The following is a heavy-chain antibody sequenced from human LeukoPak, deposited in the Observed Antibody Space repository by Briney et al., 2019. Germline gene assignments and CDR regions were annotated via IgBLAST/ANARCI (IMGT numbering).Heavy chain of an antibody. V-gene: IGHV3-9*01. J-gene: IGHJ4*02. CDR3: AKDGTGATDLSN. Sequence: GGSLSLSCAAYGFTFDDYAWNWVRQPPGKGLEWVSIISWNSGSIGYADSVKGRFTISRDNAKNCLYLQMNSLRAEDTALYYCAKDGTGATDLSNWGQGTLVTVSS. CDR2: ISWNSGSI. CDR1: GFTFDDYA. D-gene: IGHD1-26*01.